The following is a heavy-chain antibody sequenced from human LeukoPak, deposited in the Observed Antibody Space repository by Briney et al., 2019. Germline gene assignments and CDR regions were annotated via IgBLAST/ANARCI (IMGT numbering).Heavy chain of an antibody. D-gene: IGHD3-22*01. Sequence: PGGSLRLSCAASGFTFSSYNMNWVRQAPGKGLEWVSSIGSSSTYIYYADSVKGRFTISRDYAKNSLYLQMNSLRAEDTAVYYCTRDYYDSSGLDVWGQGTTVTVSS. CDR3: TRDYYDSSGLDV. CDR2: IGSSSTYI. CDR1: GFTFSSYN. J-gene: IGHJ6*02. V-gene: IGHV3-21*01.